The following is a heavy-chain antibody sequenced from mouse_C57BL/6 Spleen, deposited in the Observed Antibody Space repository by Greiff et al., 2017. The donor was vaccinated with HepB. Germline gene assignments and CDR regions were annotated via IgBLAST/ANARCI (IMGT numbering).Heavy chain of an antibody. J-gene: IGHJ1*03. Sequence: VQLQQSGAELVKPGASVKLSCKASGYTFTSYWMHWVKQRPGQGLEWIGMIHPNSGSTNYNEKFKSKATLTVDKSSSTAYMQLSSLTSEDSAVYYCARSYPRYFDVWGTGTTVTVSS. V-gene: IGHV1-64*01. D-gene: IGHD2-10*01. CDR1: GYTFTSYW. CDR2: IHPNSGST. CDR3: ARSYPRYFDV.